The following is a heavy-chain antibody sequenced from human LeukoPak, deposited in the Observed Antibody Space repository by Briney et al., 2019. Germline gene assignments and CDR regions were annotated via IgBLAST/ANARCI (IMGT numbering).Heavy chain of an antibody. CDR1: GGAISSHY. CDR2: IYYSGST. J-gene: IGHJ6*03. V-gene: IGHV4-59*11. Sequence: TSDILSLTCTVSGGAISSHYGSWIRQPPSKRLEWIGYIYYSGSTNYNPSLKSRVTISVDTSKNQFSLKLSSVTAADKAVYYCARGSNPWKMATYMDVWGKGTTVTVSS. CDR3: ARGSNPWKMATYMDV. D-gene: IGHD5-24*01.